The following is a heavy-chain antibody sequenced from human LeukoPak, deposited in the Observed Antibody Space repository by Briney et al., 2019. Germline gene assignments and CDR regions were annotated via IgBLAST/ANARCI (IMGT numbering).Heavy chain of an antibody. Sequence: GASVKVSCRASGYTFRSYGISWVRQAPGQGLEWMGWTSPYSGSTNYPQKFQGRVTVTTDTSTSTAYMELRSLRSDDTAVYFCARALREYSSSWFSDFWGQGTLVTVSS. CDR3: ARALREYSSSWFSDF. V-gene: IGHV1-18*01. CDR2: TSPYSGST. J-gene: IGHJ4*02. CDR1: GYTFRSYG. D-gene: IGHD6-13*01.